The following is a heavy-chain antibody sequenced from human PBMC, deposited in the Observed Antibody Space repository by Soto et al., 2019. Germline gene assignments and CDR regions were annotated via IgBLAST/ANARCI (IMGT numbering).Heavy chain of an antibody. CDR3: ARHDGFSSGWIFDY. Sequence: SETLSLTCTVSGGSISSYYWSWIRQPPGKGLEWIGYIYYSGSTNYNPSLKSRVTISLETSKSQFSLRLSSVTAADTAVYYCARHDGFSSGWIFDYWGHGTLVTVSS. CDR2: IYYSGST. J-gene: IGHJ4*01. V-gene: IGHV4-59*08. CDR1: GGSISSYY. D-gene: IGHD6-19*01.